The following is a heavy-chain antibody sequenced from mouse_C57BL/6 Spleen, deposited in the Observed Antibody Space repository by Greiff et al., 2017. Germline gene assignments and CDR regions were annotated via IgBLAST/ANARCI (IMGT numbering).Heavy chain of an antibody. CDR2: IYPGDGDT. CDR3: ARWGLLYFDY. J-gene: IGHJ2*01. Sequence: QVQLQQSGAELVKPGASVKISCKASGYAFSSYWMNWVKQRPGQGLEWIGQIYPGDGDTNYNGKFKGKATLTADKSSSTAYMQLSRLTSEDSAVYFCARWGLLYFDYWGQGTTLTVSS. CDR1: GYAFSSYW. D-gene: IGHD1-1*01. V-gene: IGHV1-80*01.